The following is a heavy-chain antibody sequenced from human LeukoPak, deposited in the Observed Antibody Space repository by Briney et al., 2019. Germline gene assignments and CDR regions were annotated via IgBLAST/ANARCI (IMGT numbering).Heavy chain of an antibody. J-gene: IGHJ4*02. CDR3: ARVANWLYYFYY. CDR1: GGSISSYY. V-gene: IGHV4-59*01. D-gene: IGHD7-27*01. CDR2: IYYSGST. Sequence: SETLSLTCTVSGGSISSYYWSWIRQPPGKGLEWIGYIYYSGSTNYNPSLKSRVTISVDTSKNQFSLKLSSVTAADTAAYYCARVANWLYYFYYWGQGTLVTVSS.